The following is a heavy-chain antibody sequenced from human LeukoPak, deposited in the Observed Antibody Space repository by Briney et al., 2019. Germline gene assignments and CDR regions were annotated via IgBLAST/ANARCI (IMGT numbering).Heavy chain of an antibody. Sequence: SETLSLTCAVSGGSISSSNWWSWVRQPPGKGLEWIGEIYHSGSTYYNPSLKSRVTISVDTSKNQFSLKLSSVTAADTAVYYCARDEALYGSGSYYNGNRNWFDPWGQGTLVTVSS. CDR1: GGSISSSNW. D-gene: IGHD3-10*01. J-gene: IGHJ5*02. CDR3: ARDEALYGSGSYYNGNRNWFDP. V-gene: IGHV4-4*02. CDR2: IYHSGST.